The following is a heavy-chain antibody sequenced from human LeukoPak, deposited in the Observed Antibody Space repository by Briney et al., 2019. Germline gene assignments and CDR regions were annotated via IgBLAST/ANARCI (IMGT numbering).Heavy chain of an antibody. CDR3: AKDLLFRRFDP. V-gene: IGHV3-23*01. CDR2: ISGSGGST. Sequence: GGSLRLSCAASGFTFSSHAMSWVRQAPGKGLEWVAAISGSGGSTYYADAVKGRFTISRDNSKNTMYLQMNSLRAEDTAVYYCAKDLLFRRFDPWGQGTLVTVSS. D-gene: IGHD2-21*01. J-gene: IGHJ5*02. CDR1: GFTFSSHA.